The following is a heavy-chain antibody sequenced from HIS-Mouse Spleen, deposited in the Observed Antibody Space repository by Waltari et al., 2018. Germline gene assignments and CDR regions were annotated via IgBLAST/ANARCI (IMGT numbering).Heavy chain of an antibody. J-gene: IGHJ4*02. CDR1: GFPFSSYA. Sequence: QVPLVASGGGVVQPGRSLRPSCAASGFPFSSYAMHWVRQAPGKGLEWVAVISYDGSNKYYADSVKGRFTISRDNSKSTLYLQMNSLRAEDTAVYYCARASVVGSGHFDYWGQGTLVTVSS. V-gene: IGHV3-30-3*01. CDR2: ISYDGSNK. CDR3: ARASVVGSGHFDY. D-gene: IGHD6-19*01.